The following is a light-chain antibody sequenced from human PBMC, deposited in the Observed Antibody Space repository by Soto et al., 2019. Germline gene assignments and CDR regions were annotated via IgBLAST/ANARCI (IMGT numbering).Light chain of an antibody. J-gene: IGKJ4*01. Sequence: DIQMTQSPSTLSASVGDRVTITCRASQSISTWLAWYQQKPGKAPKLLIYKASNLEGGVPSRFSGSGSGTEFTITISGLQPDDFATYYGQQYNAYPLTFGGGTTVEIK. CDR2: KAS. V-gene: IGKV1-5*03. CDR3: QQYNAYPLT. CDR1: QSISTW.